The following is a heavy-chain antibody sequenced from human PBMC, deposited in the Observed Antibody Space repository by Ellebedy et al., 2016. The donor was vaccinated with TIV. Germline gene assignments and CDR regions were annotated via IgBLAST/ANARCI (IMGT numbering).Heavy chain of an antibody. Sequence: ASVKVSCKTSGYVFTAYYIHWVRQAPGQGLEWMGWINPDSGGTNFARKFQGRVTMTRDTSVNTAYMELSRLQSDDTAMYYCARVLRATSGMDVWGQGTTVTVS. D-gene: IGHD4/OR15-4a*01. J-gene: IGHJ6*02. CDR2: INPDSGGT. CDR1: GYVFTAYY. V-gene: IGHV1-2*02. CDR3: ARVLRATSGMDV.